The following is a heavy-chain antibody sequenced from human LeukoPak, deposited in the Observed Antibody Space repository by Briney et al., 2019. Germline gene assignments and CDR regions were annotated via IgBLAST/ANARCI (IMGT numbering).Heavy chain of an antibody. V-gene: IGHV3-9*01. CDR2: ISWNSGSI. J-gene: IGHJ4*02. CDR3: AKDAATVTSEYDY. CDR1: GFTFDDYA. Sequence: PGRSLRLSCAASGFTFDDYAMHWVRQAPGKGLEWVSGISWNSGSIGYADSVKGRFTISRDNSKNTLYLQMNSLRAEDTAVYYCAKDAATVTSEYDYWGQGTLVTVSS. D-gene: IGHD4-17*01.